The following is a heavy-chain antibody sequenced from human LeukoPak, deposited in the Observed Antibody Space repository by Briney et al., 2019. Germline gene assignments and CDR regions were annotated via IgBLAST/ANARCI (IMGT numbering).Heavy chain of an antibody. CDR2: ISWNSGSI. CDR1: GFTFDDYA. Sequence: GGSLRLSCAASGFTFDDYAMHWVRQAPGKGLEWVSGISWNSGSIGYADSVKGRFTISRDNAKNSLYLQMNSLRAEDTALYYCAKARERGLLRPAYYYDSSGRDAGGQGTLVTVSS. V-gene: IGHV3-9*01. J-gene: IGHJ4*02. D-gene: IGHD3-22*01. CDR3: AKARERGLLRPAYYYDSSGRDA.